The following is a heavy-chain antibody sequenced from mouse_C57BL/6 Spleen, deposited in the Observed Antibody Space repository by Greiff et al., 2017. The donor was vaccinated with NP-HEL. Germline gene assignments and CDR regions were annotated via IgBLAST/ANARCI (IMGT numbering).Heavy chain of an antibody. V-gene: IGHV2-2*01. Sequence: VQLQQSGPGLVQPSQSLSITCTVSGFSLTSYGVHWVRQSPGKGLEWLGVIWSGGSTDYNAAFISRLSISKDNSKSQVFFKMNSLQADDTAIYYCARNSVYYYGSSDYYAMDYWGQGTSVTVSS. J-gene: IGHJ4*01. CDR2: IWSGGST. CDR1: GFSLTSYG. D-gene: IGHD1-1*01. CDR3: ARNSVYYYGSSDYYAMDY.